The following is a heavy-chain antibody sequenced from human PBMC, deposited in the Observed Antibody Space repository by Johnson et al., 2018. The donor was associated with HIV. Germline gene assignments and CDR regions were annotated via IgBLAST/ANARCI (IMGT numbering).Heavy chain of an antibody. CDR3: VRTSCTGARCLGYDPFDV. J-gene: IGHJ3*01. D-gene: IGHD3-16*01. CDR2: ISGGST. CDR1: GFTVSSNE. Sequence: VQLVESGGGLIQPGGSLRLSCAASGFTVSSNEMSWVRQAPGKGLEWVSSISGGSTYYADSRKGRFTISRDNSKNTLHLQMNSLRAEDTAVYYCVRTSCTGARCLGYDPFDVWGQGTMVTVSS. V-gene: IGHV3-38-3*01.